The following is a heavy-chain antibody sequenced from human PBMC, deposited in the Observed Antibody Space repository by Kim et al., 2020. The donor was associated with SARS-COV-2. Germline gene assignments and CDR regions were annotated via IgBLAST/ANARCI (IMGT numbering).Heavy chain of an antibody. CDR3: ARGSSSIAARRLGDYYYGMDV. J-gene: IGHJ6*02. CDR1: GFTFSSYA. V-gene: IGHV3-30*04. D-gene: IGHD6-6*01. Sequence: GGSLRLSCAASGFTFSSYAMHWVRQAPGKGLEWVAVISYDGSNKYYADSVKGRFTISRDNSKNTLYLQMNSLRAEDTAVYYCARGSSSIAARRLGDYYYGMDVWGQGTTVTVSS. CDR2: ISYDGSNK.